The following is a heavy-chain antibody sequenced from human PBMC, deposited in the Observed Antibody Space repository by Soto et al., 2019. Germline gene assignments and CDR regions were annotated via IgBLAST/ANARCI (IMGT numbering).Heavy chain of an antibody. CDR3: ARGSYYSGWV. Sequence: SETLSLTCTVSGGSISSSSYYWGWIRQPPGKGLEWIGSIYYSGSTYYNPSLKSRVTISVDTSKNQFSLKLSSVTAADTAVYYCARGSYYSGWVWGQGTLVTVSS. D-gene: IGHD6-19*01. V-gene: IGHV4-39*01. CDR1: GGSISSSSYY. CDR2: IYYSGST. J-gene: IGHJ4*02.